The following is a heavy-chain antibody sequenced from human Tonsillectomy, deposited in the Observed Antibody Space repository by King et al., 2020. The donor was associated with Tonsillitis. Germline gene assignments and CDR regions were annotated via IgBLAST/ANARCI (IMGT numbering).Heavy chain of an antibody. CDR3: TTVMIEGHYYYYYMDV. D-gene: IGHD3-22*01. CDR2: IKSKTDGGTT. J-gene: IGHJ6*03. V-gene: IGHV3-15*07. CDR1: GFTFSNTW. Sequence: VQLVESGGGLVKPGGSLRLSCAASGFTFSNTWMNWVRQAPGKGLEWVGRIKSKTDGGTTDYAAPVKGRFSFSRDDSKNMLYLQMNSLETEDTAVYFCTTVMIEGHYYYYYMDVWGKGTTVTVSS.